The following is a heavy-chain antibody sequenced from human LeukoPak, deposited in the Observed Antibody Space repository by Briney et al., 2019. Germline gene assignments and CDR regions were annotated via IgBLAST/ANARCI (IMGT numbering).Heavy chain of an antibody. Sequence: SETLSLTCTVSGGSISSYYWSWIRQPPGKGLEWIGYIYYSGSTNYNPSLKSRVTISVDTSKNQFSLKLSSVTAADTAVYYRAREARYSSSWYVGGYFDYWGQGTLVTVSS. V-gene: IGHV4-59*01. J-gene: IGHJ4*02. D-gene: IGHD6-13*01. CDR2: IYYSGST. CDR3: AREARYSSSWYVGGYFDY. CDR1: GGSISSYY.